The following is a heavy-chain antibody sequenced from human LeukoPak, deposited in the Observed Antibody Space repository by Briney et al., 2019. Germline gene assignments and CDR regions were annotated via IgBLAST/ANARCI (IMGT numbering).Heavy chain of an antibody. CDR3: ARPGAGYTYGLSVY. CDR1: GGSISSSSYY. D-gene: IGHD5-18*01. CDR2: IYYSGST. V-gene: IGHV4-39*07. Sequence: SETLSLTCTVSGGSISSSSYYWGWIRQPPGKGLEWIGSIYYSGSTYYNPSLKSRVTISVDTSKNQFSLKLSSVTAADTALYYCARPGAGYTYGLSVYWGQGTLVTVSS. J-gene: IGHJ4*02.